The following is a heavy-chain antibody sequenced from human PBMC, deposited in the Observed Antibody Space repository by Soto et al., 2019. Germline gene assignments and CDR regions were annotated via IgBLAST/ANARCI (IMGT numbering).Heavy chain of an antibody. J-gene: IGHJ6*02. CDR2: IYYSGST. Sequence: SETLSLTCAVSGYSISSSNWWGWIRQPPGKGLEWIGYIYYSGSTYYNPSLKSRVTMSVDTSKNQFSLKLSSVTAVDTAVYYCASSGAAAGDYYYYGMDVWGQGTTVTVPS. CDR3: ASSGAAAGDYYYYGMDV. D-gene: IGHD6-13*01. V-gene: IGHV4-28*01. CDR1: GYSISSSNW.